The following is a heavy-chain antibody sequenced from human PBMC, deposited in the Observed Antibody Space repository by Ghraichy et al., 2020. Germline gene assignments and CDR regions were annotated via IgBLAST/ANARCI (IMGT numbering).Heavy chain of an antibody. J-gene: IGHJ5*01. CDR2: ITYDATKK. CDR1: GFSFRDFG. Sequence: GGSLRLSCAASGFSFRDFGMHWVRQAPGKGLEWVALITYDATKKYYADSVKGRFTISRDDSKNTLLLQMNSLTTDDTAIYYCAKGVMEGAMDSWGHGTLVTVSS. CDR3: AKGVMEGAMDS. V-gene: IGHV3-30*18. D-gene: IGHD1-26*01.